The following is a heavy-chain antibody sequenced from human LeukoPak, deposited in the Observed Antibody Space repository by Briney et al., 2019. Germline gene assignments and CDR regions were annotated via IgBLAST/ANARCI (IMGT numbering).Heavy chain of an antibody. Sequence: GGSLRLSCVGSGFTFSDYAIHWVRQAPGRGLEWVAVASHDEVGKQFADSVKGRFTLSRDNYRDSVHLQMNRLRDEDTGVYFCAKDRGYGEHEPFESWGQGSLVTVSS. V-gene: IGHV3-30*18. J-gene: IGHJ4*02. CDR1: GFTFSDYA. CDR2: ASHDEVGK. CDR3: AKDRGYGEHEPFES. D-gene: IGHD4-17*01.